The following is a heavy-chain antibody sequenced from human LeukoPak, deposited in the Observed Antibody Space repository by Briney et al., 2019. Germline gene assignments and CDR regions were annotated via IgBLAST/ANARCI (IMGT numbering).Heavy chain of an antibody. CDR3: ASWTRPGDY. V-gene: IGHV3-21*01. D-gene: IGHD3/OR15-3a*01. CDR2: ISSSRSYI. J-gene: IGHJ4*02. CDR1: GFTFHSYS. Sequence: GGSLRLSCAASGFTFHSYSMKWVRQAPGTALEWPSSISSSRSYIYYPDSVKGRFTISRDNAKNPLYLQMNSLRAEDTAVYYCASWTRPGDYWGQGTLVTVSS.